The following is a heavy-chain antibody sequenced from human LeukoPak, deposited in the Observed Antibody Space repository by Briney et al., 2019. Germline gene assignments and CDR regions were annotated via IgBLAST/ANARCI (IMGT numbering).Heavy chain of an antibody. CDR3: ARDWWRGSSGPKYGMDV. CDR1: GFTFSSYA. J-gene: IGHJ6*02. Sequence: GGSLRLSCAASGFTFSSYAMSWVRQAPGKGLEWVSAISGSGGSTYYADSVKGRFTISRDNSKNTLYLQMNSLRAEDTAVYYCARDWWRGSSGPKYGMDVWGQGTTVTVSS. V-gene: IGHV3-23*01. D-gene: IGHD6-25*01. CDR2: ISGSGGST.